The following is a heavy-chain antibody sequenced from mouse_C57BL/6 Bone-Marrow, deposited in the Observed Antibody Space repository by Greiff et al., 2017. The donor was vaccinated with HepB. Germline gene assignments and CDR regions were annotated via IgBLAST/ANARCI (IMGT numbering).Heavy chain of an antibody. CDR2: IYPRSGNT. CDR3: ARPLAY. V-gene: IGHV1-81*01. CDR1: GYTFTSYG. J-gene: IGHJ3*01. Sequence: VKLVESGAELARPRASVKLSCKASGYTFTSYGISWVKQRTGQGLEWIGEIYPRSGNTYYNEKCKGKATLTADKSSSTAYMELRSLTSEDSAVYFCARPLAYWGQGTLVTVSA.